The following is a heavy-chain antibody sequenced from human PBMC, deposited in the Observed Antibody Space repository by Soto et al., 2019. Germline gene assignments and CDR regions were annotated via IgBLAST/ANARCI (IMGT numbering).Heavy chain of an antibody. CDR1: GGTFSPYT. CDR2: IIPFLGVT. J-gene: IGHJ4*02. V-gene: IGHV1-69*08. CDR3: ARDWESTVSTWSFGAF. D-gene: IGHD3-10*01. Sequence: QVQLVQSGAEVKKPGSSVKVSCKASGGTFSPYTVNWVRQAPGQGLEWMGRIIPFLGVTNSAQKFQARVTLTADTSTTTAYMELSGLRFEDTAVYYCARDWESTVSTWSFGAFWGRGTLVTVSS.